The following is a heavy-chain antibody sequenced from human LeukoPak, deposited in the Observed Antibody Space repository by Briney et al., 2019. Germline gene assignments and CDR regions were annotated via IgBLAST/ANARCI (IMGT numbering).Heavy chain of an antibody. D-gene: IGHD6-13*01. CDR2: IYYSGST. CDR3: RIAAAGTNFGY. CDR1: GGSISSSSYY. Sequence: PSETLSLTCTVSGGSISSSSYYWGWIRQPPGKRLEWIGSIYYSGSTYYNPSLKSRVTISVDTSKNQFSLKLSSVTAADTAVYYCRIAAAGTNFGYWGQGTLVTVSS. V-gene: IGHV4-39*07. J-gene: IGHJ4*02.